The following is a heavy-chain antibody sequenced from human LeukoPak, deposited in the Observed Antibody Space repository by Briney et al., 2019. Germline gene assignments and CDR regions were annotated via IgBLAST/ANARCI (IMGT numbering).Heavy chain of an antibody. J-gene: IGHJ6*03. Sequence: PSQTLSLTCTVSGGSISSGGYYWSWIRQHPGQGLEWIGYIYYSGSTYYNPSLKSRVTISVDTSKNQFSLKLSSVTAADTAVYYCARAITYYYYYMDVWGKGTTVTVSS. CDR1: GGSISSGGYY. V-gene: IGHV4-31*03. CDR2: IYYSGST. CDR3: ARAITYYYYYMDV.